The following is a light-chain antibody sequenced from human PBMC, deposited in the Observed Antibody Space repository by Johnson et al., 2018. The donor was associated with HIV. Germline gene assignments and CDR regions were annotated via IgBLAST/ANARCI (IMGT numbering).Light chain of an antibody. V-gene: IGLV1-51*02. CDR2: KNN. Sequence: SVLTQPPSVSAAPGQRVTISCSGTSSTFGNSYISWYQLLPGSPPKLLIFKNNERPSGIPARFSGSKSGTSATLDITGLQTGDEADYYWATWDTSLSAGGVFGTGTKVTVL. CDR1: SSTFGNSY. J-gene: IGLJ1*01. CDR3: ATWDTSLSAGGV.